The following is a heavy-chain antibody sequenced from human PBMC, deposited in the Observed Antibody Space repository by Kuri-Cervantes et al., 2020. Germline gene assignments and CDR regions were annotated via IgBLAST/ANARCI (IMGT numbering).Heavy chain of an antibody. D-gene: IGHD1-14*01. Sequence: GESLKISCAASGFTFSSYGMHWVRQAPGKGLEWVAVIWYDGSNKYYADSVKGRFTISRDNSKNTLYLQMNSLRAEDTAVYYCARAGNPAGQYYFDSWGQGTLVTVSS. CDR3: ARAGNPAGQYYFDS. CDR1: GFTFSSYG. J-gene: IGHJ4*02. V-gene: IGHV3-33*01. CDR2: IWYDGSNK.